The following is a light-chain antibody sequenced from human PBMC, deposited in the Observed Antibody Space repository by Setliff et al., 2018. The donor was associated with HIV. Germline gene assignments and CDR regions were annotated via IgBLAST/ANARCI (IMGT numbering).Light chain of an antibody. CDR3: QVWDSSSDPYV. V-gene: IGLV3-21*03. J-gene: IGLJ1*01. CDR2: DDS. CDR1: NIGSKS. Sequence: SYELTQPPSVSVAPGKTARITCGGTNIGSKSVHWYQQKPCQAPVLVVYDDSDRPSGIPERFSGSNSGNTATATLTIRRVEVGDEADYYCQVWDSSSDPYVFGTGTKVTV.